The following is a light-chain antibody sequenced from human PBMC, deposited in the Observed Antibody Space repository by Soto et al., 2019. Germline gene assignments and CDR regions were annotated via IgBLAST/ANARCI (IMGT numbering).Light chain of an antibody. Sequence: IVRTQTPLFLSVTPGKPASISCRSTQSLLHSDGKTYLYCYLQKPAQPPQLXXYEVSNRFSGVPDRFSGSGSGTDFTLKISRVQDEDVGVYYCMQSIQLTRTFCQGTKVDIK. CDR3: MQSIQLTRT. V-gene: IGKV2D-29*01. J-gene: IGKJ1*01. CDR2: EVS. CDR1: QSLLHSDGKTY.